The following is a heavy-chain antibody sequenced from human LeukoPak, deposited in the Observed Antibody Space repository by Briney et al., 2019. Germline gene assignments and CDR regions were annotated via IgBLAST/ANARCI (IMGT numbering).Heavy chain of an antibody. CDR1: GGTFSSYA. D-gene: IGHD5-18*01. CDR3: ARGDSYGYFGSDNWFDP. V-gene: IGHV1-8*02. CDR2: MNPNSGNT. J-gene: IGHJ5*02. Sequence: ASVKVSCKASGGTFSSYAISWVRQAPGQGLEWMGWMNPNSGNTGYAQKFQGRVTMTRNTSISTAYMELSSLRSEDTAVYYCARGDSYGYFGSDNWFDPWGQGTLVTVSS.